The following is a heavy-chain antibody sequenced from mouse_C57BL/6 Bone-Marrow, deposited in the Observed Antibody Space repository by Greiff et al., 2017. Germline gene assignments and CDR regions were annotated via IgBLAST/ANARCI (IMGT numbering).Heavy chain of an antibody. CDR1: GYSFTGYY. CDR2: INPSTGGT. Sequence: VQLKQSGPELVKPGASVKISCKASGYSFTGYYMNWVKQSPEKSLEWIGEINPSTGGTTYNQKFKAKATLTVDKSSSTAYMQLKSLTSEDSAVYYWAMERSSEGFAYWGQGTLVTVSA. V-gene: IGHV1-42*01. J-gene: IGHJ3*01. D-gene: IGHD3-2*02. CDR3: AMERSSEGFAY.